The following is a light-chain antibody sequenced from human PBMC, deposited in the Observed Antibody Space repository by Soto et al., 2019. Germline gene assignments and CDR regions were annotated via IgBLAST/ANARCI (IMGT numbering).Light chain of an antibody. CDR1: SNNY. CDR2: EVT. V-gene: IGLV2-8*01. CDR3: NSYAGNNNVL. Sequence: QSALTQPPSASGSLGQSVPISCTGFSNNYVSWYQQHPGKAPKLMIYEVTKRPSGVPDRFSGSKSGDTASLTVSGLQAEDEADYYCNSYAGNNNVLFGGGTKLTV. J-gene: IGLJ2*01.